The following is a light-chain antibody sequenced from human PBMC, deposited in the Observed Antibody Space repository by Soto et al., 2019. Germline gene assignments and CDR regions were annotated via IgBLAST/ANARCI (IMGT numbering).Light chain of an antibody. V-gene: IGKV1-39*01. Sequence: DTQMTQSPSSLSASVGDRVTIICRASQFMSTYLNWYQLKPGRAPKLLIYAASSVQSGVPSRFSGSASVTDFTLTITNLQPEDSATYACQQSYSVPLTFGGGTKVE. CDR2: AAS. CDR1: QFMSTY. CDR3: QQSYSVPLT. J-gene: IGKJ4*01.